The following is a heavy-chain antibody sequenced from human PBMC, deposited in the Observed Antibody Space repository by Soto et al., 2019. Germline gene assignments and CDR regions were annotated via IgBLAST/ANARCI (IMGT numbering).Heavy chain of an antibody. CDR3: AARFLSVSQDYYSYGMDV. CDR2: ISAYNGNT. Sequence: ASVKVSCKASGYTFTSYGINWVRQAPGQGLEWMGWISAYNGNTNYAQKLQGRVTMTRDTSTSTAYMELSSLRSEDTAVYYCAARFLSVSQDYYSYGMDVWGQGTTVTVSS. CDR1: GYTFTSYG. V-gene: IGHV1-18*01. J-gene: IGHJ6*02. D-gene: IGHD1-26*01.